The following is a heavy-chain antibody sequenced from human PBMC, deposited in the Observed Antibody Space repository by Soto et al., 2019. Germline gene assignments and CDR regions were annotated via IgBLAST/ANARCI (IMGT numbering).Heavy chain of an antibody. D-gene: IGHD3-9*01. J-gene: IGHJ4*02. CDR2: ISSSSSYI. CDR1: GFTFSSYS. CDR3: ARDKRYYDILTGYYFDY. V-gene: IGHV3-21*01. Sequence: GGSLRLSCAAAGFTFSSYSMNWVRQAPGKGLEWVSSISSSSSYIYYADSVKGRFTISRDNAKNSLYLQMNSLRAEDTAVYYCARDKRYYDILTGYYFDYWGQGTLVTVSS.